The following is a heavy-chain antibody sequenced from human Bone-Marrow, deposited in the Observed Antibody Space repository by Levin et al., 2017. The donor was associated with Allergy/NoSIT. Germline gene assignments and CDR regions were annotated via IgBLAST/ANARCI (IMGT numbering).Heavy chain of an antibody. CDR1: GGSFSGYY. J-gene: IGHJ4*02. CDR3: ARGATKSENLDY. D-gene: IGHD2/OR15-2a*01. V-gene: IGHV4-34*01. Sequence: SQTLSLTCAVYGGSFSGYYWTWIRQPPGKGLEWIGEITHSGSTNYNPSLKSRVTISVDTSKNQFSLKLSSVTAADTAVYYCARGATKSENLDYWGQGTLVTVSS. CDR2: ITHSGST.